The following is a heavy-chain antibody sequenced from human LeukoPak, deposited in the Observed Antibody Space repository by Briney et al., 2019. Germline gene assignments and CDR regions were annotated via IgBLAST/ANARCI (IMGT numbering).Heavy chain of an antibody. D-gene: IGHD4-23*01. V-gene: IGHV4-31*03. CDR1: GGSISSGGYY. Sequence: PPETLSLTCTVSGGSISSGGYYWSWIRQHPGKGLEWIGYIYYSGSTYYNPSLKSRVTISVDTSKNQFSLKLSSVTAADTAVYYCARHLPSPAVVTHVVPYYYGMDVWGQGTTVTVSS. CDR3: ARHLPSPAVVTHVVPYYYGMDV. J-gene: IGHJ6*02. CDR2: IYYSGST.